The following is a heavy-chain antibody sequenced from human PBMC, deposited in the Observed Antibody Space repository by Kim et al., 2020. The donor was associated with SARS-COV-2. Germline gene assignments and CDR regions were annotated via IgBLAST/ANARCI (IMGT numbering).Heavy chain of an antibody. CDR2: IYYSGST. J-gene: IGHJ6*02. CDR3: ARHSKSGYGPDYYYYGMDV. Sequence: SETLSLTCTVSGGSISSSSYYWGWIRQPPGKGLEWIGSIYYSGSTYYNPSLKSRVTISVDTSKNQFSLKLSSVTAADTAVYYCARHSKSGYGPDYYYYGMDVWGQGTTVTVSS. V-gene: IGHV4-39*01. D-gene: IGHD5-12*01. CDR1: GGSISSSSYY.